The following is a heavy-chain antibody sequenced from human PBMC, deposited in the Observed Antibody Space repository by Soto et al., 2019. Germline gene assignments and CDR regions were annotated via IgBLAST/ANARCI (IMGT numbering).Heavy chain of an antibody. CDR2: VKSKNDGGTT. V-gene: IGHV3-15*01. CDR1: GFTFSNLW. D-gene: IGHD3-22*01. CDR3: TTDSYITSIIVRFDY. Sequence: LRLPWAAFGFTFSNLWISCILKAQGKGLEWVGRVKSKNDGGTTDFAAPVKGRFAISRDDSKNMVYLEMNSLQTEDTAIYYCTTDSYITSIIVRFDYWGHGTLVTVSS. J-gene: IGHJ4*01.